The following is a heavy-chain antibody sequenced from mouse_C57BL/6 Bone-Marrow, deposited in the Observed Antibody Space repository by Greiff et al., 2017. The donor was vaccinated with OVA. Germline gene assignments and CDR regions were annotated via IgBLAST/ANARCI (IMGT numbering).Heavy chain of an antibody. V-gene: IGHV1-81*01. CDR3: ARRGLTVAY. Sequence: LVESGAELARPGASVKLSCKASGYTFTSYGISWVKQRTGQGLEWIGEIYPRSGNTYYNEKFKGKATLTADKSSSTAYMELRSLTSEDSAVYFCARRGLTVAYWGQGTLVTVSA. CDR2: IYPRSGNT. D-gene: IGHD4-1*01. CDR1: GYTFTSYG. J-gene: IGHJ3*01.